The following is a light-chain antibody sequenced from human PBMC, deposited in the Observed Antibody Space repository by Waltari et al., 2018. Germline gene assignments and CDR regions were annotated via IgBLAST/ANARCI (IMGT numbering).Light chain of an antibody. J-gene: IGKJ4*01. CDR2: DAS. CDR1: QDISNY. CDR3: QQYDNLALT. Sequence: DIQMTQSPSSLSASVGARVTITCQASQDISNYLNWYQQKPGKAPKLLIYDASNLETGVPSRFSGSGSGTDFTFTISSLQPEDIATYYCQQYDNLALTFGGGTKVEIK. V-gene: IGKV1-33*01.